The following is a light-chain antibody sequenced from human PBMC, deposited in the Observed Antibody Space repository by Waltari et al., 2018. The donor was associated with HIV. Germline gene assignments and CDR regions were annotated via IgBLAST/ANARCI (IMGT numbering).Light chain of an antibody. CDR2: AAS. V-gene: IGKV1-39*01. J-gene: IGKJ2*01. CDR1: QSISTY. Sequence: DIQMTQSPSSLSASVGDRVIITCRASQSISTYLNWYQQKPGKAPKLLIYAASNLQSGVPSGFRGGGSGTDFSLTISSLQPEDFATYYCQQGYSSPYTFGQGTKVEFK. CDR3: QQGYSSPYT.